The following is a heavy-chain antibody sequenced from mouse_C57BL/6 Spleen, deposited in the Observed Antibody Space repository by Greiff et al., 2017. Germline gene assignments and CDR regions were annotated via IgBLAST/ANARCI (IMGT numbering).Heavy chain of an antibody. D-gene: IGHD3-2*02. Sequence: QVQLQQPGAELVRPGSSVKLSCKASGYTFTSYWMHWVKQRPIQGLEWIGNIDPSDSDTHYNQKFKDKATLAVDKSSSTAYMQLSSLTSEDSAVYYCAIPDSSGYGYSMDYWGQGTSVTVSS. J-gene: IGHJ4*01. CDR3: AIPDSSGYGYSMDY. CDR2: IDPSDSDT. CDR1: GYTFTSYW. V-gene: IGHV1-52*01.